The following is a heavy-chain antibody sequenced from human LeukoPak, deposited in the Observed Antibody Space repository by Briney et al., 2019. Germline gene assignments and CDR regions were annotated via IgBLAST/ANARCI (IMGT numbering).Heavy chain of an antibody. CDR2: IIPIFGTA. D-gene: IGHD2-2*01. V-gene: IGHV1-69*13. J-gene: IGHJ6*02. CDR1: GGTFSSYA. Sequence: ASVTVSCKASGGTFSSYAISWVRQAPGQGLEWMGGIIPIFGTANYAQKFQGRVTITADESTSTAYMELSSLRSEDTAVYYCARDPTDCSSTSCRSYYYYYGMDVWGQGTTVTVSS. CDR3: ARDPTDCSSTSCRSYYYYYGMDV.